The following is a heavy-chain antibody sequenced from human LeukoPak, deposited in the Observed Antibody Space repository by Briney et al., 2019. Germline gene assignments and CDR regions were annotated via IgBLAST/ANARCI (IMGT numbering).Heavy chain of an antibody. CDR1: GGSFSGYY. D-gene: IGHD2-8*02. CDR2: INHSGST. Sequence: SETLSLTCAVYGGSFSGYYWSWIRQPPGKGLEWIGEINHSGSTSYNPSLKSRVTISVDTSKNQFSLKLSSVTAADTAVYFCARLDTTGPNDYWGQGTLVTVSS. V-gene: IGHV4-34*01. J-gene: IGHJ4*02. CDR3: ARLDTTGPNDY.